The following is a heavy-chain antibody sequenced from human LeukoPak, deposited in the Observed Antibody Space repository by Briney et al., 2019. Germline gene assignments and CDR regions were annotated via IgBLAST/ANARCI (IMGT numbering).Heavy chain of an antibody. CDR1: GFTFSNYA. Sequence: PGGSLRLSCAASGFTFSNYAMHWVRQAPGEGLEWVAAISYDGSNTYYPDSVKGRVTISRDNSKNTLYLQMNSLRVEDTAVYYCASGLRFLEWLCPGYWGQGTLVTVSS. J-gene: IGHJ4*02. D-gene: IGHD3-3*01. V-gene: IGHV3-30*04. CDR3: ASGLRFLEWLCPGY. CDR2: ISYDGSNT.